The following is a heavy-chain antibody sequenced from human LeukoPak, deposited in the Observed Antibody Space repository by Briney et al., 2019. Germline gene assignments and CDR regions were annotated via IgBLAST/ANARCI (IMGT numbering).Heavy chain of an antibody. CDR3: TRPLRFLEWLLEEFDP. J-gene: IGHJ5*02. CDR1: GFTFSGSA. Sequence: PGGSLRLSCAASGFTFSGSATHWVRQASGKGLEWVGRIRSKANSYATAYAASVKGRFTISRDDSKNTAYLQMNSLKTEDTAVYYCTRPLRFLEWLLEEFDPWGQGTLVTVSS. V-gene: IGHV3-73*01. CDR2: IRSKANSYAT. D-gene: IGHD3-3*01.